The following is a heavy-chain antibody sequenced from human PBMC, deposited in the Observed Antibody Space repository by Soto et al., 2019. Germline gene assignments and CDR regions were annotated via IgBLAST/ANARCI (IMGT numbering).Heavy chain of an antibody. CDR2: ISAYNGNT. CDR1: GYTFTSYG. Sequence: ASVQVSCKASGYTFTSYGISWVRQAPGQGLEWMGWISAYNGNTNYAQKLQGRVTMTTDTSTSTAYMELRSLRSDDTAVYYGARVRYCSSTSCYRGGYFDYWGQGTLVTVSS. J-gene: IGHJ4*02. CDR3: ARVRYCSSTSCYRGGYFDY. V-gene: IGHV1-18*01. D-gene: IGHD2-2*02.